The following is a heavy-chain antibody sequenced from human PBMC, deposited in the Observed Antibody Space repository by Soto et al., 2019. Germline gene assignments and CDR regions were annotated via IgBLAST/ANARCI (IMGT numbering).Heavy chain of an antibody. V-gene: IGHV3-9*01. D-gene: IGHD2-15*01. CDR2: IAWSGGAI. J-gene: IGHJ4*02. CDR1: GFTFGDYA. Sequence: EVQLVESGGGLAQPGRSLRLSCAASGFTFGDYAMHWVQQVPGKGLEWISRIAWSGGAIDYAQSVKGRFTISRDNAKNSLYLQMDSLRPEDTAFYYCAKDVGSADYFDLWGQGTLVTVSS. CDR3: AKDVGSADYFDL.